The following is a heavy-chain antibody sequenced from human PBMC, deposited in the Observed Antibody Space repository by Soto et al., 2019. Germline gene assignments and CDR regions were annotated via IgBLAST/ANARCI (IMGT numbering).Heavy chain of an antibody. CDR3: TGAYYDIDGYILDP. Sequence: PSETLSLTCTVSGASIINDYWSWIRQPPWKRLEYIGFIYNGGSPNYNPSLESRLTISPDTSQNQFSLKLKSVTAADTAVYYCTGAYYDIDGYILDPWGQGTSVTVSP. J-gene: IGHJ5*02. CDR2: IYNGGSP. CDR1: GASIINDY. V-gene: IGHV4-59*01. D-gene: IGHD3-22*01.